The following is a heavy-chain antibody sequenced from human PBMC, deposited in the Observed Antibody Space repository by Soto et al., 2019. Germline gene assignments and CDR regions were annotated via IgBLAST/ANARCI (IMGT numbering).Heavy chain of an antibody. Sequence: EVQLVESGGALVQPGRSLRLSCAASGFTFDDYAMHWVRQAPGKGLEWVSSISWNSGTVGYADSVKGRFTISRDNAKNSLHLQMNSLRAEDTAVYYCAKERESSSSVVIWDYWGQGTPVTVSS. CDR1: GFTFDDYA. CDR3: AKERESSSSVVIWDY. CDR2: ISWNSGTV. V-gene: IGHV3-9*01. J-gene: IGHJ4*02. D-gene: IGHD6-6*01.